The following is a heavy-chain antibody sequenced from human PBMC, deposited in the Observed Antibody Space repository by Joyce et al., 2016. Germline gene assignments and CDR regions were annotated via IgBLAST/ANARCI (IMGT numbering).Heavy chain of an antibody. J-gene: IGHJ5*02. Sequence: QVQPVQSGAEVKKPGASVKVSCKASGNTFTSYEINWLRQATGQGLEWMGWMNPNTGNTGYGEKFQGRVTITWDTSISTAYMELSSLRSEDTAVYYCAIARPPCGSADCYYWFDPWGQGTLVTVSS. CDR2: MNPNTGNT. CDR3: AIARPPCGSADCYYWFDP. V-gene: IGHV1-8*03. CDR1: GNTFTSYE. D-gene: IGHD2-21*01.